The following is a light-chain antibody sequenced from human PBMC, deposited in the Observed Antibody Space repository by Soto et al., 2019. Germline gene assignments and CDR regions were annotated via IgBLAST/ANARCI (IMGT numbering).Light chain of an antibody. CDR1: QSISSD. V-gene: IGKV1-39*01. CDR2: AAS. J-gene: IGKJ2*01. CDR3: QQSYNTPYT. Sequence: DIQMTQSPSSLSSSVGDRVTITCRASQSISSDLNWYQQKPGKAPKVLIYAASSLQSGVPPRFSGSGSGTDFTLIISSLQPEDFASYYCQQSYNTPYTFGQGTKLEIK.